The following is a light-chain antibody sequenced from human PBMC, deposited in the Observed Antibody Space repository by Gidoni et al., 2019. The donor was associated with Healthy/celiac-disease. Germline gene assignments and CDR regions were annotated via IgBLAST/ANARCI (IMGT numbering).Light chain of an antibody. CDR3: QQYNNWPPLT. J-gene: IGKJ4*01. Sequence: EIVMTQSPATLSVSPGERATLSSRASQSVSSNLAWYQQKPGQAPRLLIYGASTRATGIPARFSGSGSGTEFTLTISTLQSEDFAFYYCQQYNNWPPLTFGGGTKVEIK. V-gene: IGKV3-15*01. CDR2: GAS. CDR1: QSVSSN.